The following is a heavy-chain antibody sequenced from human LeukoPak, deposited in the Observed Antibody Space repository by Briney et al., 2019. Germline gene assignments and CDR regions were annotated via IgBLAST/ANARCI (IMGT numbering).Heavy chain of an antibody. J-gene: IGHJ5*02. Sequence: GASVTVSYQPSGYTFTGYYMHCVRQAPGQGLEWMGRINPNSGGTNYAQKIKGRVTMTMDTSISTVYMKLSRLRSDDTAVYYCARTRAAGRFDPWGQGTLVTVSS. CDR3: ARTRAAGRFDP. CDR2: INPNSGGT. D-gene: IGHD6-13*01. CDR1: GYTFTGYY. V-gene: IGHV1-2*06.